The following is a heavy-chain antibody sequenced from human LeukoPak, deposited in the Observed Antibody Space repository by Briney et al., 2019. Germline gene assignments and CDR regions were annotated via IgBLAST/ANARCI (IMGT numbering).Heavy chain of an antibody. J-gene: IGHJ4*02. D-gene: IGHD6-13*01. V-gene: IGHV1-69*04. CDR3: ARARFYSSSWFFFDY. CDR2: IIPILGIA. CDR1: GGTFSSYA. Sequence: ASVKVSCKASGGTFSSYAISWVRQAPGQGLEWMGRIIPILGIANYAQKFQGRVTITADKSTSTAYMELSSLRSEDTAVYYCARARFYSSSWFFFDYWGQGTLVTVSS.